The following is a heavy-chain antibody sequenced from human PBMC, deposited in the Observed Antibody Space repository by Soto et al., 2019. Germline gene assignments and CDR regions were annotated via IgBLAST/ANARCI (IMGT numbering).Heavy chain of an antibody. J-gene: IGHJ4*02. CDR2: IRGSDGST. Sequence: GGSLRLSCEASGFTVSSYGMTWVRQAPGKGLEWVSTIRGSDGSTYYADSVKGRFTISRDNSKNTLYLQMNSLRAEDTAVHYCAKDVNYDMLAGYYYYWGQGTLVTVSS. CDR1: GFTVSSYG. D-gene: IGHD3-9*01. CDR3: AKDVNYDMLAGYYYY. V-gene: IGHV3-23*01.